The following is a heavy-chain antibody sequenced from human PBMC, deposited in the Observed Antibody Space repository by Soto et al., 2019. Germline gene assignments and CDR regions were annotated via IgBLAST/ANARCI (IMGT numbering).Heavy chain of an antibody. V-gene: IGHV3-30-3*01. CDR3: ARDDYGDYGLDY. J-gene: IGHJ4*02. Sequence: QVQLVESGGGVVQPGRSLRLSCAASGFTFSSYAMHWVRQAPGKGLEWVAVISYDGSNKYYAYSVKGRFTISRDNSKNTLYLQMNSLRAEDTAVYYCARDDYGDYGLDYWGQGTLVTVSS. CDR1: GFTFSSYA. CDR2: ISYDGSNK. D-gene: IGHD4-17*01.